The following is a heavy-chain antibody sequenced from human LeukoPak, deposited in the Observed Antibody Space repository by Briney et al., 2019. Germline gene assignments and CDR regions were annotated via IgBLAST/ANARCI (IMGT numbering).Heavy chain of an antibody. D-gene: IGHD3-9*01. J-gene: IGHJ6*02. CDR2: ISSSSSYI. CDR1: GFTFSSYS. CDR3: ARSYDILTGTYYYYYGTDV. Sequence: GGSLRLSCAASGFTFSSYSMNWVRQAPGKGLEWVSSISSSSSYIYYADSVKGRFTISRDNAKNSLYLQMNSLRAEDTAVYYCARSYDILTGTYYYYYGTDVWGQGTTVTVSS. V-gene: IGHV3-21*01.